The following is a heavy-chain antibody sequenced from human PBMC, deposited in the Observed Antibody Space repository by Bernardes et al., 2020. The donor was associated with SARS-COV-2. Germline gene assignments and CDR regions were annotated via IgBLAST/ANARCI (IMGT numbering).Heavy chain of an antibody. CDR2: ISRSSSYI. D-gene: IGHD5-12*01. J-gene: IGHJ6*02. CDR1: GFTFSSYN. Sequence: GRSLRLSCAASGFTFSSYNMNWVRQAPGKGLEWVSGISRSSSYIYYADSVKGRSTISRDDAKKSLYLEMNSLRAEDTAVYYCARDGYSPYGMDVWGQGTTVTVSS. V-gene: IGHV3-21*01. CDR3: ARDGYSPYGMDV.